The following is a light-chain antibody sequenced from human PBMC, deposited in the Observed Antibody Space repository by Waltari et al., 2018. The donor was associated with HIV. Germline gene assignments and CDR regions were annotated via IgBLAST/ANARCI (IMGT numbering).Light chain of an antibody. CDR3: QQSYSTALT. CDR2: LES. J-gene: IGKJ4*01. CDR1: QNINNY. V-gene: IGKV1-39*01. Sequence: DIQMAQSPSSLSASVGDRVTIACRASQNINNYLNWYQQKPGKATKLLIYLESRLESGVPSRFSGSGSGTYFVLTINSLQPEDFATYFCQQSYSTALTFGGGTRVEI.